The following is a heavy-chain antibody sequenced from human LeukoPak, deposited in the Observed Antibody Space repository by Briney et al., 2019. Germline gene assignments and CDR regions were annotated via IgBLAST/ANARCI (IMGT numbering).Heavy chain of an antibody. CDR2: ISPSGDRT. D-gene: IGHD3-22*01. V-gene: IGHV3-23*01. J-gene: IGHJ4*02. CDR1: GFTFGSYG. CDR3: AIMHGYYDGSGYWVQ. Sequence: QPGGSLRLSCAASGFTFGSYGMSWVRQAPGKGLEWVSFISPSGDRTSNADSVEGRFPISRDNPRDTLYLQMNSLRDEDTAGYYCAIMHGYYDGSGYWVQWGQGTLVTVSS.